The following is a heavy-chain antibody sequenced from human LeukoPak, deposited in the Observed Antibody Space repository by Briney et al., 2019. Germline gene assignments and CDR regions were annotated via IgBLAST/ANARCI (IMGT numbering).Heavy chain of an antibody. J-gene: IGHJ4*02. CDR2: IIDTGST. D-gene: IGHD3-3*01. Sequence: SETLSLTCAVYGGSFSGYYWTWIRQPPGKELEWIGEIIDTGSTKYNSSLKSRVTISVDTSKNQFSLSLDSVTAADTAVYYCARGLASGYPPIPFNYWGQGTLVTVSS. V-gene: IGHV4-34*12. CDR1: GGSFSGYY. CDR3: ARGLASGYPPIPFNY.